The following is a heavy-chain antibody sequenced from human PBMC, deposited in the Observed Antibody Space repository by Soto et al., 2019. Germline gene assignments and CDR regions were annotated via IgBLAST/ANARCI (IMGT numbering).Heavy chain of an antibody. CDR2: IYLDGST. D-gene: IGHD4-17*01. J-gene: IGHJ4*02. CDR1: GGSITFNEY. V-gene: IGHV4-39*01. CDR3: ERHDPPYGAYSFDFDL. Sequence: LQESGPELVRPSETLSLTCSVSGGSITFNEYWGWFRQPPGKGLEWSGSIYLDGSTYYSPSLRSRVAISVDTSKNQFSLKVGSVTAADAAIHTCERHDPPYGAYSFDFDLWGRGTLVTVS.